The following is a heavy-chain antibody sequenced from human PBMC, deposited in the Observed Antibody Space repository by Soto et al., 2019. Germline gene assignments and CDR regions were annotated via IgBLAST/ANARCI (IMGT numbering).Heavy chain of an antibody. V-gene: IGHV1-69*01. D-gene: IGHD6-13*01. Sequence: QVQLVQSGAEVKKPGSSVKVSCKASGVTFSSYAISWVRQAPGQELEWMGGIIPIFGTANYAHKFQGRVTITADESTSTAYMELSRLRSEDTAVYYWAREVNGSRRWYFKDGWGQGTTVTDSS. CDR3: AREVNGSRRWYFKDG. J-gene: IGHJ6*02. CDR2: IIPIFGTA. CDR1: GVTFSSYA.